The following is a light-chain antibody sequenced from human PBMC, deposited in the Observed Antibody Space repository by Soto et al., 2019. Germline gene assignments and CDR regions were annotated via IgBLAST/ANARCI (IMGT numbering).Light chain of an antibody. CDR3: SSYTSSSTRV. V-gene: IGLV2-14*01. CDR2: DIS. J-gene: IGLJ3*02. CDR1: SSDVGGYNY. Sequence: QSVLTQPASVSGSPGQTITISCTGTSSDVGGYNYVSWYQQPPGKAPKLMIYDISNRPSGVSNRFSGSKSANTASLTISGLQAEDEADYYCSSYTSSSTRVFGGGTKLTVL.